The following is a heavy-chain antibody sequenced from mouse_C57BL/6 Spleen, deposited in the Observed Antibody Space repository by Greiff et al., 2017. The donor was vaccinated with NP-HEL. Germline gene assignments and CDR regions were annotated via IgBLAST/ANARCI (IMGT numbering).Heavy chain of an antibody. CDR2: INPNNGGT. CDR1: GYTFTDYN. Sequence: EVQLQQSGPELVKPGASVKIPCKASGYTFTDYNMDWVKQSHGKSLEWIGDINPNNGGTIYNQKFKGKATLTVDKSSSTAYMELRSLTSEDTAVYYCARNYDGYPGYFDYWGQGTTLTVSS. J-gene: IGHJ2*01. D-gene: IGHD2-3*01. CDR3: ARNYDGYPGYFDY. V-gene: IGHV1-18*01.